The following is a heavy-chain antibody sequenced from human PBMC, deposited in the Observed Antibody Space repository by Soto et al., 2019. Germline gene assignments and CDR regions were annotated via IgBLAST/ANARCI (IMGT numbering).Heavy chain of an antibody. D-gene: IGHD3-3*01. CDR2: ISYDGSNK. CDR1: GFTFSSYA. J-gene: IGHJ6*02. V-gene: IGHV3-30-3*01. Sequence: GGSLRLSCAASGFTFSSYAMHWVRQAPGKGLEWVAVISYDGSNKYYADSVKGRFTISRDNSKNTLYLQMNSLRAEDTAVYYCARGGSYDFWSGHPTYYYYYGMDVWGQGTTVTVSS. CDR3: ARGGSYDFWSGHPTYYYYYGMDV.